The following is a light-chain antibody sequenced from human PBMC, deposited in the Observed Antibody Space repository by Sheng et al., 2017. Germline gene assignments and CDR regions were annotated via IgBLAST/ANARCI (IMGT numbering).Light chain of an antibody. J-gene: IGKJ4*02. V-gene: IGKV3D-20*01. CDR1: QSVSDNY. CDR3: QQYYDHPPLT. Sequence: EIVLTQSPATLSLSPGERATLSCAASQSVSDNYLAWYQQKPGLAPRLLIFDASSRATGIPERFSGSGSGTDFTLTISRLEPEDFATYYCQQYYDHPPLTFGGGTKVEIK. CDR2: DAS.